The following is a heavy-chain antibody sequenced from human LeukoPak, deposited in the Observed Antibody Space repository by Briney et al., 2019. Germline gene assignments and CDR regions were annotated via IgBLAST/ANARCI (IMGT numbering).Heavy chain of an antibody. V-gene: IGHV4-59*01. D-gene: IGHD3-10*01. CDR1: GGSISSYY. CDR3: ARENPPYGSADY. J-gene: IGHJ4*02. CDR2: IYYSGTT. Sequence: SETLSLTCTVSGGSISSYYWSWIRQPPGKGLEWIGYIYYSGTTNYNPSLKSRVTISVDTSKNQFSLKLSSVTAADTAVYYCARENPPYGSADYWGQGTLVTVSS.